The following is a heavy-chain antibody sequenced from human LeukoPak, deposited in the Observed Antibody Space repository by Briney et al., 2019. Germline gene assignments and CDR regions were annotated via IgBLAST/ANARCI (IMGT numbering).Heavy chain of an antibody. CDR1: GLTFSSYS. CDR2: ISSSSSYI. J-gene: IGHJ4*02. V-gene: IGHV3-21*01. D-gene: IGHD3-22*01. Sequence: PGGSPRLSCAALGLTFSSYSMNWVRQAPGKGLDWVSSISSSSSYIYYADSMKGRFTISRDNAKNSLYLQMNSLRAEDTAVYYCARIRDQYDSSAIDYWGQGTLVTVSS. CDR3: ARIRDQYDSSAIDY.